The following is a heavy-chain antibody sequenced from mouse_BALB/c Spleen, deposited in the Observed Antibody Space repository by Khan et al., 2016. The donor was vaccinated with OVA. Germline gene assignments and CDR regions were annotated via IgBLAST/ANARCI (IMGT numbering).Heavy chain of an antibody. J-gene: IGHJ3*01. Sequence: EVQLQESGGGLVKPGGPLKLSCAASGFTFSTYAMSWVRQTPEKRLEWVATISSDGDYTYYPDNVTGRFTISRDNAKNTLYLQMSSLRSEDTAMYYCARSPYGNFAYWGQGTLVTVSA. CDR3: ARSPYGNFAY. CDR2: ISSDGDYT. D-gene: IGHD2-1*01. CDR1: GFTFSTYA. V-gene: IGHV5-9-3*01.